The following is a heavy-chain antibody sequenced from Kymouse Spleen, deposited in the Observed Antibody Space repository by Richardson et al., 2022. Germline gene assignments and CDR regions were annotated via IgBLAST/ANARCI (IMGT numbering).Heavy chain of an antibody. CDR1: GDSVSSNSAA. D-gene: IGHD5-12*01. J-gene: IGHJ6*02. V-gene: IGHV6-1*01. CDR3: ARDQGYSGYDYAGYYGMDV. Sequence: QVQLQQSGPGLVKPSQTLSLTCAISGDSVSSNSAAWNWIRQSPSRGLEWLGRTYYRSKWYNDYAVSVKSRITINPDTSKNQFSLQLNSVTPEDTAVYYCARDQGYSGYDYAGYYGMDVWGQGTTVTVSS. CDR2: TYYRSKWYN.